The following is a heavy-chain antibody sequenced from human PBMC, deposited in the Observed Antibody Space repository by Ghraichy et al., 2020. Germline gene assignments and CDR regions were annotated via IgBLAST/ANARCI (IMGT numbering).Heavy chain of an antibody. D-gene: IGHD5-18*01. CDR1: GFTFSNAW. CDR2: IKSKTDGGTT. J-gene: IGHJ6*02. V-gene: IGHV3-15*01. Sequence: LTCAASGFTFSNAWMSWVRQAPGKGLEWVGRIKSKTDGGTTDYAAPVKGRFTISRDDSKNTLYLQMNSLKTEDTAVYYCTTDLQLWFYYYYGMDVWGQGTTVTVSS. CDR3: TTDLQLWFYYYYGMDV.